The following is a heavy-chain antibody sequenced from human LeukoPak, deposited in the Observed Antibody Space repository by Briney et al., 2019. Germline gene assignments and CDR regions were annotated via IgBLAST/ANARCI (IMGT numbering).Heavy chain of an antibody. CDR2: IYPGDYDA. D-gene: IGHD4-23*01. Sequence: GESLKISCKGSGYSFTRYWIGWVRQMPGKGLEGMGIIYPGDYDARYSPSFQGQVTISDDKSISTAYLQWSSLKASDTAMYYCAREANGASSLDYWGQGTLVTVSS. CDR1: GYSFTRYW. CDR3: AREANGASSLDY. J-gene: IGHJ4*02. V-gene: IGHV5-51*01.